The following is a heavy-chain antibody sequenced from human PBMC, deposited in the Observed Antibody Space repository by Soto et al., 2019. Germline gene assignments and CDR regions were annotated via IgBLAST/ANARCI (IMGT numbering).Heavy chain of an antibody. CDR3: ARSRSGWCGDG. Sequence: SETLSLTCTVSGGSISSYYWSWIRQPPGKGLEWIGYIYYSGSTNYNPSLKSRVTISVDTSKNQFSLKLSSVTAADTAVYYCARSRSGWCGDGWGQGTKVTVSS. J-gene: IGHJ6*02. V-gene: IGHV4-59*01. CDR1: GGSISSYY. CDR2: IYYSGST. D-gene: IGHD2-21*01.